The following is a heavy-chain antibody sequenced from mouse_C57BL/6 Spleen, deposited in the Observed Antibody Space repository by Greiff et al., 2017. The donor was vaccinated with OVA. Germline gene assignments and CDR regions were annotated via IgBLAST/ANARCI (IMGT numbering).Heavy chain of an antibody. D-gene: IGHD1-1*01. Sequence: VQLQQPGAELVRPGSSVKLSCKASGYTFTSYWMAWVKQRPGQGLEWIGNIYPSDSETHYNQKFKDKATLTVDKSSSTAYMQLSSLTSADSAVYYCAKGSGSSYDFDYWGQGTTLTVSS. J-gene: IGHJ2*01. CDR2: IYPSDSET. CDR1: GYTFTSYW. V-gene: IGHV1-61*01. CDR3: AKGSGSSYDFDY.